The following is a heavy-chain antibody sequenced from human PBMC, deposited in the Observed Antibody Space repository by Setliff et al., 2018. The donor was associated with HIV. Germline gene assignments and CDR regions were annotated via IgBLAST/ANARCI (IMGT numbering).Heavy chain of an antibody. Sequence: GGSLRLSCVASGFTFSRCWMSWVRQAPGKGLEWVGNIKQDGSEKIFYADSVKGRFTISRDNAKNSLYLQMKSLRAEDTAVYYCARRRSSGWYHYFDYWGQGTLVTVSS. V-gene: IGHV3-7*01. J-gene: IGHJ4*02. CDR3: ARRRSSGWYHYFDY. D-gene: IGHD6-19*01. CDR2: IKQDGSEKI. CDR1: GFTFSRCW.